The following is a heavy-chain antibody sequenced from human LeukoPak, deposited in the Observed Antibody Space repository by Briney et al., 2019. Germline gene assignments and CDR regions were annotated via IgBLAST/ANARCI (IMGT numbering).Heavy chain of an antibody. J-gene: IGHJ6*02. CDR1: AFPFSGYA. CDR2: INSDGSST. D-gene: IGHD4-17*01. V-gene: IGHV3-74*01. CDR3: ALQRYGDYSNMDV. Sequence: GGSLRLSCAASAFPFSGYAMSWVRQAPGKGLEWVSRINSDGSSTSYADSVKGRFTISRDTAKNTLYLQVNSLRAEDTAIYYCALQRYGDYSNMDVWGQGTTVTVSS.